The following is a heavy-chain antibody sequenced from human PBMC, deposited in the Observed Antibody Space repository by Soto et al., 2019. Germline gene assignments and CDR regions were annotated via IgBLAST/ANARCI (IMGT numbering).Heavy chain of an antibody. CDR1: GGTFRSNA. CDR3: ASLPSFYYGSWYGMDV. V-gene: IGHV1-69*01. Sequence: QVQLVQSGTEVKKPGSSVKVSCKASGGTFRSNAISWVRQAPGQGLEWMGGLIPIFGTTNYAQKFQGRVTITADESARPAYMELSSLRSDDTDVYYCASLPSFYYGSWYGMDVWGQGTTVTVSS. D-gene: IGHD3-10*01. CDR2: LIPIFGTT. J-gene: IGHJ6*01.